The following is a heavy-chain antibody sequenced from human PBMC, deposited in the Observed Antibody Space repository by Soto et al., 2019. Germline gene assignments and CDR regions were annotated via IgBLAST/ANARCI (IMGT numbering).Heavy chain of an antibody. D-gene: IGHD5-18*01. CDR2: IYHSGNT. Sequence: SETLSLTCSVSGDSIGSSTNYWGWIRQPPGKGLEWIGTIYHSGNTYYNPTLRSRVAISVDMSKNQFSLRLNSVTAADTAVYYCARHEWLQLWLVTEYWGQGALVTVSS. CDR3: ARHEWLQLWLVTEY. V-gene: IGHV4-39*01. CDR1: GDSIGSSTNY. J-gene: IGHJ4*02.